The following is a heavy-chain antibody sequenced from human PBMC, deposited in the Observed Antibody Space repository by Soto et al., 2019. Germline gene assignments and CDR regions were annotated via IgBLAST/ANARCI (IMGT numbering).Heavy chain of an antibody. CDR3: AAELYDRGDCCQFDY. Sequence: GASVKVSCKASGYTFTSYYMHRVRQAPGQGLEWMGIINPSGGSTSYAQKFQGRVTITRDTSTGTAYMELTNLRSEDTAVYYCAAELYDRGDCCQFDYWGQGALVTVSS. D-gene: IGHD2-21*02. V-gene: IGHV1-46*01. J-gene: IGHJ4*02. CDR1: GYTFTSYY. CDR2: INPSGGST.